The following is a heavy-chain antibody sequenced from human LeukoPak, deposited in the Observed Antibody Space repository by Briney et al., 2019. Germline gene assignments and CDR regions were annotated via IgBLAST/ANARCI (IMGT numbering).Heavy chain of an antibody. J-gene: IGHJ6*04. CDR2: IIPIFGTA. Sequence: SVKVSCKASGGTFSSYTISWVRQAPGQGLEWMGGIIPIFGTANYAQKFQGRVTITADKSTSTAFMELSSPRSEDTAVYYCARDSGSSWGLSGMDVWGKGTTVTVSS. CDR1: GGTFSSYT. V-gene: IGHV1-69*06. CDR3: ARDSGSSWGLSGMDV. D-gene: IGHD6-13*01.